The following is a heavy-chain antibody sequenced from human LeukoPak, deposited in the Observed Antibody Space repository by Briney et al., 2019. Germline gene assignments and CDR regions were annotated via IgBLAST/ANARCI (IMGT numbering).Heavy chain of an antibody. Sequence: SVKVSCKASGGTFSSYTISWVRQAPGQGLEWMGRIIPILGIANYAQEFQGRVTITADKSTSTAYMELSSLRSEDTAVYYCASEWDSSGWYEGYWGQGTLVTVSS. J-gene: IGHJ4*02. CDR1: GGTFSSYT. V-gene: IGHV1-69*02. D-gene: IGHD6-19*01. CDR2: IIPILGIA. CDR3: ASEWDSSGWYEGY.